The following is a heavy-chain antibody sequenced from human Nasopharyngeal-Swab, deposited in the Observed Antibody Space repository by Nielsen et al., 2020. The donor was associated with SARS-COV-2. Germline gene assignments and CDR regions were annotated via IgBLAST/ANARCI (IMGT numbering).Heavy chain of an antibody. Sequence: ESLKISCAVYGGSFTTYSWIWIRQPPGKGLEWIGEINHIGSTNYNTYNPSLNSRVTTSLAASKNQFSLTLTSVTAADTAIYFCARGRYYGDYDYWGQGALVTVSS. D-gene: IGHD4-17*01. J-gene: IGHJ4*02. CDR2: INHIGST. V-gene: IGHV4-34*01. CDR3: ARGRYYGDYDY. CDR1: GGSFTTYS.